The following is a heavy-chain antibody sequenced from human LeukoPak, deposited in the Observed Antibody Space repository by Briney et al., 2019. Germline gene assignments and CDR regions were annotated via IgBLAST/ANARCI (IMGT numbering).Heavy chain of an antibody. J-gene: IGHJ4*02. V-gene: IGHV1-69*04. CDR1: GGTFSSYA. CDR2: IIPIFGIA. D-gene: IGHD5-18*01. Sequence: ASVKVSCKASGGTFSSYAISWVGQAPGQGLEWMGRIIPIFGIANYAQKFQGRVTITADKSTSTAYMELSSLRSEDTAVYYCARVNTTDTAMVTGVFDYWGQGTLVTVSS. CDR3: ARVNTTDTAMVTGVFDY.